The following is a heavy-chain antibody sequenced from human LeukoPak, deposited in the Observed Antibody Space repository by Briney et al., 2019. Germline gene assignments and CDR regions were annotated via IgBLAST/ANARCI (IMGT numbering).Heavy chain of an antibody. CDR3: AKRGLRGNWFHP. J-gene: IGHJ5*02. CDR1: GFTFNLYA. CDR2: INVAGNSS. Sequence: GGSLRLSCAASGFTFNLYAMNWVRQAPGKGLEWVSAINVAGNSSYYTDSLRGRFTVSSDNSKNTLYLQMNSIRAEDTAVYYCAKRGLRGNWFHPWGQGTLVTVSS. D-gene: IGHD4-17*01. V-gene: IGHV3-23*01.